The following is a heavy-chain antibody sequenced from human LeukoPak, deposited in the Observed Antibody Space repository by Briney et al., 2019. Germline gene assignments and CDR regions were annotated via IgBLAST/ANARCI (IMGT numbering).Heavy chain of an antibody. J-gene: IGHJ4*02. CDR3: ARGGSSWYPDY. D-gene: IGHD6-13*01. CDR1: GFTFSSYW. CDR2: INSDGSST. V-gene: IGHV3-74*01. Sequence: GGSLRLSCAASGFTFSSYWMHWVRQAPGKGQVWVSRINSDGSSTSYADSVKGRFTISRDDAKNTLYLQVNSLRAEDTAVYYCARGGSSWYPDYWGQGTLVTVSS.